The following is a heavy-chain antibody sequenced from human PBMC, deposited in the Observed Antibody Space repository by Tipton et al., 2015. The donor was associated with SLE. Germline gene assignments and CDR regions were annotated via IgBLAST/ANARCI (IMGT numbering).Heavy chain of an antibody. J-gene: IGHJ4*02. CDR2: ISHGGIT. CDR1: GGSFSGYY. V-gene: IGHV4-34*01. CDR3: ARAGEGLGY. Sequence: TLSLTCAVYGGSFSGYYWTWIRQPPGKGLEWIGEISHGGITNYNPSLKSRVTISVDTSKNQFSLKLSSVTAADTAVYYCARAGEGLGYWGQGTLVTVSS. D-gene: IGHD3-10*01.